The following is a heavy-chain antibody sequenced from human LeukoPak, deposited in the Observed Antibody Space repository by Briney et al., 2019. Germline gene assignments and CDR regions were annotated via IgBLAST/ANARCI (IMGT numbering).Heavy chain of an antibody. CDR2: IDPSSTYI. V-gene: IGHV3-21*01. J-gene: IGHJ4*02. Sequence: PGGSLRLSCSASRFTFSSYTMNWVCQAPGKGLEWVSSIDPSSTYIYYADSVKGRFTISRDNAQNSLYLQMNSLRAEDTAVYYCTRGSYGDYEYWGQGTLVTVSS. D-gene: IGHD4-17*01. CDR1: RFTFSSYT. CDR3: TRGSYGDYEY.